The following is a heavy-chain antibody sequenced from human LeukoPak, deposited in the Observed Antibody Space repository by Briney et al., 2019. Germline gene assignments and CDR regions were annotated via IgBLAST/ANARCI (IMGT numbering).Heavy chain of an antibody. Sequence: GGSLRLSCAASGFTFSSYAMHWVRQAPGKGLEWVAAISYDGSNKYYADSVKGRFTISRDNSKNTLYLQMNSLRAEDTAVYYCARSSSSSSWYGGFDPWGQGTLVTVSS. CDR1: GFTFSSYA. V-gene: IGHV3-30-3*01. J-gene: IGHJ5*02. D-gene: IGHD6-13*01. CDR3: ARSSSSSSWYGGFDP. CDR2: ISYDGSNK.